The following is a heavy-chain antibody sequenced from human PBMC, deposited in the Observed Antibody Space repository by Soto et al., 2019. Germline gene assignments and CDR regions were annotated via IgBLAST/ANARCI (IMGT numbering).Heavy chain of an antibody. V-gene: IGHV3-30-3*01. CDR2: ISYDGSNK. CDR3: ASSRDGYDY. J-gene: IGHJ4*02. Sequence: LRLSCAASGFTFSSYAMHWVRQAPGKGLEWVAVISYDGSNKYYADSVKGRFTISRDNSKNTLYLQMNSLRAEDTAVYYCASSRDGYDYWGQGTLVTVSS. CDR1: GFTFSSYA. D-gene: IGHD5-12*01.